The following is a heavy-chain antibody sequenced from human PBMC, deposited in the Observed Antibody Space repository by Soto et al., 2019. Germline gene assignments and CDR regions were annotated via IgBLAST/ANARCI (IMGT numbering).Heavy chain of an antibody. Sequence: GGSLRLSCVASGFTFSNYAMSWVRQAPGKGLEWVSGISASGRDTYYADSVKDRFTISRDGFKNTLYLQMNSLRAEDTGTYYCAKGKTSGWYYFDYWGQGALVTVSS. D-gene: IGHD6-19*01. CDR3: AKGKTSGWYYFDY. V-gene: IGHV3-23*01. J-gene: IGHJ4*02. CDR1: GFTFSNYA. CDR2: ISASGRDT.